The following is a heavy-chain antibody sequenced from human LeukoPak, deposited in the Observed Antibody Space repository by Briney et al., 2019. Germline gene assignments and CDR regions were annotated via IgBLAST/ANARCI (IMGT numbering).Heavy chain of an antibody. CDR3: ARVLMYYYDSSGYYWGGYYYYMDV. J-gene: IGHJ6*03. D-gene: IGHD3-22*01. CDR1: GGSISGYY. V-gene: IGHV4-4*07. Sequence: PSETLSLTCTVSGGSISGYYWSWIRQPAGKGLEWIGRIYASGSTNYNPSLKSRVTISVDTSKNQFSLKLSSVTAADTAVYYCARVLMYYYDSSGYYWGGYYYYMDVWGKGTTVTISS. CDR2: IYASGST.